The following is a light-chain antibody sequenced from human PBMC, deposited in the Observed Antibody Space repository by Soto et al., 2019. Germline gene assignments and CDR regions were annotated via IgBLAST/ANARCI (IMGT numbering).Light chain of an antibody. Sequence: DIQMTQSPSSLSASVGDRVTITCRASQSISIYLNWYQQKPGKAPKVLIYAASTLQSGVPSRFSGSGSGTDFTLTIGSLQPEDFATYYCQQTYSTPSFGGGTKVEIK. J-gene: IGKJ4*01. V-gene: IGKV1-39*01. CDR1: QSISIY. CDR2: AAS. CDR3: QQTYSTPS.